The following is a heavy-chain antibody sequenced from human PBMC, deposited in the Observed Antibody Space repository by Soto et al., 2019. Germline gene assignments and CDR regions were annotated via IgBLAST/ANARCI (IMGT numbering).Heavy chain of an antibody. CDR3: AKAPHIVVVTAIRLESYGMDV. J-gene: IGHJ6*02. D-gene: IGHD2-21*02. V-gene: IGHV3-30-3*01. CDR2: ISYDGSNK. CDR1: GFTFSSYA. Sequence: QVQLVESGGGVVQPGRSLRLSCAASGFTFSSYAMHWVRQAPGKGLEWVAVISYDGSNKYYADSVKGRFTISRDNSKNTLYLQMNSLRAEDTAVYYCAKAPHIVVVTAIRLESYGMDVWGQGTTVTVSS.